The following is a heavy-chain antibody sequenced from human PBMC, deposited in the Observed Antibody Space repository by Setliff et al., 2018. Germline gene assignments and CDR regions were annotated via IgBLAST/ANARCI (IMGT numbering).Heavy chain of an antibody. D-gene: IGHD3-10*01. J-gene: IGHJ4*02. CDR2: INHSGST. V-gene: IGHV4-34*01. Sequence: SETLSLTCAIYGQSFSGYYWSWIRQPPGKGLEWIGEINHSGSTNYNPSLKSRVTISVDTSKNQFSLKLTSVTAADTAVYYCAGGVSGRFNYWGQGTLVTVSS. CDR3: AGGVSGRFNY. CDR1: GQSFSGYY.